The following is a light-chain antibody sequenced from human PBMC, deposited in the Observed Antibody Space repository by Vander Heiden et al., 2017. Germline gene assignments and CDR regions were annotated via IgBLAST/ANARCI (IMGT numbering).Light chain of an antibody. V-gene: IGLV2-23*02. CDR1: IHGIGSYNL. CDR3: SSHAGSDFYV. CDR2: EVN. J-gene: IGLJ1*01. Sequence: QSALTQPASVSGSPGQSITLSCVGTIHGIGSYNLVSWYQQHPGKAPKLLIHEVNKRPSGVSTRFSGSKSGNTASLTISGLQAEDEADYYCSSHAGSDFYVFGSGTKVTVL.